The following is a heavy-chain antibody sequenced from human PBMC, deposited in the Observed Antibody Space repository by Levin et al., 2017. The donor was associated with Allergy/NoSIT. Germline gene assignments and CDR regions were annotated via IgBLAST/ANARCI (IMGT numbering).Heavy chain of an antibody. D-gene: IGHD1-26*01. CDR2: ISYDGSNK. J-gene: IGHJ4*02. CDR3: AKEGHPYRYSGSYFFDY. CDR1: GFTFSSYG. Sequence: GESLKISCAASGFTFSSYGMHWVRQAPGKGLEWVAVISYDGSNKYYADSVKGRFTISRDNSKNTLYLQMNSLRAEDTAVYYCAKEGHPYRYSGSYFFDYWGQGTLVTVSS. V-gene: IGHV3-30*18.